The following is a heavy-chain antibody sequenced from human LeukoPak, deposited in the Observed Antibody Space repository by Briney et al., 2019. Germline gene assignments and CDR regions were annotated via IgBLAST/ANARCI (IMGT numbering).Heavy chain of an antibody. V-gene: IGHV4-39*01. CDR3: ARQGRSTVTTIDY. Sequence: PSETLSLTCTVSGGSISSSSYYWGWIRQPPEKGLEWIGSIYYSGSTYYNPSLKSRVTISVDTSKNQFSLKLSSVTAADTAVYYCARQGRSTVTTIDYWGQGTLVTVSS. CDR1: GGSISSSSYY. J-gene: IGHJ4*02. D-gene: IGHD4-17*01. CDR2: IYYSGST.